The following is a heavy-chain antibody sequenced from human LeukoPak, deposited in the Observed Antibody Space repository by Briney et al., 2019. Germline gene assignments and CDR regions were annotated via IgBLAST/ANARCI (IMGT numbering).Heavy chain of an antibody. CDR3: ARGVYRDAFDI. Sequence: GGSLRLSCAASGFTFSSYWMHWVRHAPGKGLVWVSRINSDGSSTSYADSVKGRFTISRDNAKNTLYLQMNSLRAEDTAVYYCARGVYRDAFDIWGQGTMVTVSS. CDR2: INSDGSST. J-gene: IGHJ3*02. V-gene: IGHV3-74*01. CDR1: GFTFSSYW.